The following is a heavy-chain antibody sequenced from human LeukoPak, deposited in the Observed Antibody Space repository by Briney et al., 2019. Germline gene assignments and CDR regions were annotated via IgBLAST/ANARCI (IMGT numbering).Heavy chain of an antibody. CDR1: GYTFTSYG. D-gene: IGHD3-10*01. Sequence: ASVKVSCKASGYTFTSYGISWVRQAPGQGLEWVGWISAYNGNTNYAQKLQGRVTMTTDTSTSTAYMELRSLRSDDTAVYYCARDSAQTYYYGSGSYLDYWGQGTLVTVSS. V-gene: IGHV1-18*01. CDR3: ARDSAQTYYYGSGSYLDY. CDR2: ISAYNGNT. J-gene: IGHJ4*02.